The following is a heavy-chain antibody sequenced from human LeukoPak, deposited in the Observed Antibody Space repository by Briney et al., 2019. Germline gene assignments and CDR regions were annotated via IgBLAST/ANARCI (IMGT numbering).Heavy chain of an antibody. CDR2: ISGSGGST. CDR1: GFTFSSYA. D-gene: IGHD3-3*02. V-gene: IGHV3-23*01. Sequence: PGGSLRLSCAASGFTFSSYAMSWVRQAPGRGLEWVSAISGSGGSTYYADSVKGRFTISRDNSKNTLYLQMNSLRAEDTAVYYCARAFYPGYYSYMAVWGKGTTVTVSS. CDR3: ARAFYPGYYSYMAV. J-gene: IGHJ6*03.